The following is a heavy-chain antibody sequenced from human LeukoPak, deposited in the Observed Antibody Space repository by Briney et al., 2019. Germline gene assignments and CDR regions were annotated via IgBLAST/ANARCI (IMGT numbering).Heavy chain of an antibody. CDR3: ARDAVWGYYDSSGYYPLGY. D-gene: IGHD3-22*01. J-gene: IGHJ4*02. CDR1: GFIFSNYG. CDR2: IRGSAGTT. Sequence: GGSLRLSCAASGFIFSNYGMSWVRQAPGKGLEWVSAIRGSAGTTYYGDSVKGRFTIFRDNHKNMLYLQMNSLRVEDTAVYYCARDAVWGYYDSSGYYPLGYWGQGTLVTVSS. V-gene: IGHV3-23*01.